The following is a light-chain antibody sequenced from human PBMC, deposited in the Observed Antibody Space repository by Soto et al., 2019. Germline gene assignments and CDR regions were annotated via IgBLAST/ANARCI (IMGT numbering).Light chain of an antibody. CDR2: RAT. CDR3: RQANDFPLT. CDR1: QHINDW. J-gene: IGKJ4*01. V-gene: IGKV1-12*01. Sequence: DIQMTQSPSFVSASVGDRVTITCRASQHINDWLAWYQQKPGRAPDLLISRATTLQSGVPSRFSGSGSGTDFTLTISSLQPEDFATYYCRQANDFPLTFGGGTRIEIK.